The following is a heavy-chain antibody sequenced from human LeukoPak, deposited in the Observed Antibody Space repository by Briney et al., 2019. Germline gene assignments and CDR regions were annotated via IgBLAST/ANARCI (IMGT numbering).Heavy chain of an antibody. Sequence: SQTLSLTCTVSGGSISSGSYYWSWIRQPAGKGLEWIGRIYTSGSTNYNPSLKSRVTMSVDTSKNQFSLKLSSVTAADTAVYYCARGHDFWSGYYSFDYWGQGTLVTVSS. D-gene: IGHD3-3*01. CDR2: IYTSGST. V-gene: IGHV4-61*02. J-gene: IGHJ4*02. CDR3: ARGHDFWSGYYSFDY. CDR1: GGSISSGSYY.